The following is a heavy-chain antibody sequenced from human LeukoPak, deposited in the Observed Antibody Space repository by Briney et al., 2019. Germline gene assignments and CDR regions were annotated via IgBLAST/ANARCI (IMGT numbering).Heavy chain of an antibody. D-gene: IGHD3-22*01. CDR1: GFTFSSYA. J-gene: IGHJ3*02. Sequence: GGSLRLSCAASGFTFSSYAMSWVRQAPGKGLEWVSAISGSGGSTYYADSVKGRFTISRDNSKNTLYLQVNSLRAEDTAVYYCAKVRDSSGYYGGNDAFDIWGQGTMVTVSS. V-gene: IGHV3-23*01. CDR3: AKVRDSSGYYGGNDAFDI. CDR2: ISGSGGST.